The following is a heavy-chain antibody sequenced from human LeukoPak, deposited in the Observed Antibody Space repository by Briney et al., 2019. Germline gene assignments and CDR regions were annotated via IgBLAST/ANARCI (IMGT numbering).Heavy chain of an antibody. CDR2: IYHSGST. D-gene: IGHD3-10*01. Sequence: SENLSLTCAVSGYSISSGYYWGWIRQPPGKGLEWIGSIYHSGSTYYNPSLKSRVTISVDTSKNQFSLKLSSVTAADTAVYYCAREVLLWFGELSQFDYWGQGTLVTVSS. CDR1: GYSISSGYY. J-gene: IGHJ4*02. V-gene: IGHV4-38-2*02. CDR3: AREVLLWFGELSQFDY.